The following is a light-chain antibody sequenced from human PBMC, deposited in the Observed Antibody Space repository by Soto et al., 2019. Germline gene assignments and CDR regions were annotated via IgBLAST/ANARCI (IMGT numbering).Light chain of an antibody. J-gene: IGLJ2*01. CDR3: QTWGTGIRL. Sequence: QLVLTQSPSASASLGASVNLTCTLSSGHDHYAIAWHQQRPEKGPQFLMKVNSDGSHTKGDGIPDRFSGSSSGAERYFTISSLQSEDEADYYCQTWGTGIRLFGGGTKVTVL. CDR2: VNSDGSH. V-gene: IGLV4-69*01. CDR1: SGHDHYA.